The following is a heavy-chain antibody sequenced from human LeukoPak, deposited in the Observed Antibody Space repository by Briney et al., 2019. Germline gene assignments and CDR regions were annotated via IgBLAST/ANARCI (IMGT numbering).Heavy chain of an antibody. D-gene: IGHD7-27*01. Sequence: KTSETLSLTCTVSGGSISSYSWSWIRQPAGKGLEWIGRIFASGSTKYNPSLKSRVTMSVETSKNQFSLKLSSVTAADTAVYYCASRKLGNDYWGQGTLVTVSS. V-gene: IGHV4-4*07. CDR1: GGSISSYS. CDR3: ASRKLGNDY. CDR2: IFASGST. J-gene: IGHJ4*02.